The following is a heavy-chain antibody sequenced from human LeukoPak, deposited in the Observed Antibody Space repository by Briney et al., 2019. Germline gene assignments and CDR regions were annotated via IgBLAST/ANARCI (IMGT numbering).Heavy chain of an antibody. V-gene: IGHV3-30*18. Sequence: GRSLRLSCAASGFTFSSYGMHWVRQAPGKGLEWVAVISYDGSNKYYADSVKGRFTISRDNSKNTLYLQMNSLRAEDTAVYYCAKDTYPLSGYSYGNLDYWGQGTLVTVSS. CDR1: GFTFSSYG. J-gene: IGHJ4*02. CDR2: ISYDGSNK. D-gene: IGHD5-18*01. CDR3: AKDTYPLSGYSYGNLDY.